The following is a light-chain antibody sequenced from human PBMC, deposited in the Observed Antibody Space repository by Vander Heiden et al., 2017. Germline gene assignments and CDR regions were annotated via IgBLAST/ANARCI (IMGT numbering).Light chain of an antibody. V-gene: IGKV1-39*01. Sequence: EIHFRQPPSSLSASVGDRVTITCRASQSISSYLNWYQQKPGKATKLLIYAASSLQSGVPSRFSGSGSGTDFTLTISSLQPEDFATYYCQQSYSTPLTFGGGTKVEIK. J-gene: IGKJ4*01. CDR2: AAS. CDR3: QQSYSTPLT. CDR1: QSISSY.